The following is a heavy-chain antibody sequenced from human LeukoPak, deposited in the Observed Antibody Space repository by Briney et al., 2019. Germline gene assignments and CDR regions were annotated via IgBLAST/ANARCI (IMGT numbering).Heavy chain of an antibody. Sequence: GGSLRLSCAASGFTFSSYWMNWVRQAPGKGLERVGTISPDGSDKYYVDSVRGRFTISRDNAKNSLYLQMNSLRAEDTAVYYCARDALGSYDFWGQGTLVAVSS. CDR2: ISPDGSDK. J-gene: IGHJ4*02. CDR1: GFTFSSYW. CDR3: ARDALGSYDF. D-gene: IGHD3-10*01. V-gene: IGHV3-7*03.